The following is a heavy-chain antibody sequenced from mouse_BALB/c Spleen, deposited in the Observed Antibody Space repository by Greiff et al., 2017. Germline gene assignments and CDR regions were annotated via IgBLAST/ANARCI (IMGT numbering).Heavy chain of an antibody. CDR1: GYAFTNYL. CDR2: INPGSGGT. V-gene: IGHV1-54*03. Sequence: VQLHQSGAELVRPGTSVKVSCKASGYAFTNYLIEWVKQRPGQGLEWIGLINPGSGGTNYNEKFKGKATLTADKSSSTAYMQLSSLTSDDSAVYFCARWGYGSSYAMDYWGQGTSVTVSS. J-gene: IGHJ4*01. CDR3: ARWGYGSSYAMDY. D-gene: IGHD1-1*01.